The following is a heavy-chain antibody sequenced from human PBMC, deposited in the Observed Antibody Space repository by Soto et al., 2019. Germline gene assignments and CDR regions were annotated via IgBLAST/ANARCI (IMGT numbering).Heavy chain of an antibody. J-gene: IGHJ4*02. D-gene: IGHD3-3*01. Sequence: EVQLVESGGGLVQPGGSLRLSCATSGFIFSKYWMTWVRQAPGKGLEWVANINQDGSETYYVDSVKGRFTISRDNAKNSLYLQMNTLRAEDTAVYSCARTSLGVVTNRGLDYWGQGTLVTASS. CDR2: INQDGSET. CDR3: ARTSLGVVTNRGLDY. V-gene: IGHV3-7*01. CDR1: GFIFSKYW.